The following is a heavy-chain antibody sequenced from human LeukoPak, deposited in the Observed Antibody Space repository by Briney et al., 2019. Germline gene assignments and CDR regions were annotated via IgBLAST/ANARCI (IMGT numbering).Heavy chain of an antibody. D-gene: IGHD3-22*01. J-gene: IGHJ3*02. CDR3: ARATSAYYYPDAFDI. CDR1: GSTLSNSW. V-gene: IGHV3-7*03. Sequence: GGSLRLSCVVSGSTLSNSWMSWVRQAPGKGLEWVANIKQDESEKYYVDSVKGRFTISRDNAKNSLYLQMSSLRAEDTAVYYCARATSAYYYPDAFDIWGQGTMVTVSS. CDR2: IKQDESEK.